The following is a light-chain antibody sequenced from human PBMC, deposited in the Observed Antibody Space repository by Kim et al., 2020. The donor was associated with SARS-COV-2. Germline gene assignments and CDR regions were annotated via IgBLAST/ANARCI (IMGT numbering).Light chain of an antibody. V-gene: IGLV3-19*01. CDR1: SRRSDY. CDR2: GKN. CDR3: NSRDSNDNVV. J-gene: IGLJ2*01. Sequence: VALGQTVRITGQGDSRRSDYENWYQKKPGQAPIIVIYGKNNRPSGSPDRCSGSSSGSTASLTITGTQAGDEADYYCNSRDSNDNVVFGGGTQLTVL.